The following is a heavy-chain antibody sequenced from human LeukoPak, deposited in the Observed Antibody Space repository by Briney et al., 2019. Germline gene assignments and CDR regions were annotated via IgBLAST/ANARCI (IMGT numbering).Heavy chain of an antibody. V-gene: IGHV1-18*01. CDR1: GYTFTSYG. CDR2: ISAYNGNT. J-gene: IGHJ3*02. D-gene: IGHD3-10*01. Sequence: ASVTVSCKASGYTFTSYGISWVRQAPGQGLEWMGWISAYNGNTNYAQKFQGRVTISADRSTSTAYMEVSSLKSEDTAVYYCATKNFGDLYRHDDPFNMWGQGTTVTVSS. CDR3: ATKNFGDLYRHDDPFNM.